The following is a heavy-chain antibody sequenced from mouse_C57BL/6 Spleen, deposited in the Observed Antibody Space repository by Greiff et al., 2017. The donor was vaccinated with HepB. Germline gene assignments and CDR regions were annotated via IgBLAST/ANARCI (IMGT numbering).Heavy chain of an antibody. CDR1: GFSFNTYA. CDR2: IRSKSNNYAT. D-gene: IGHD2-2*01. J-gene: IGHJ3*01. V-gene: IGHV10-1*01. Sequence: EVQLVESGGGLVQPKGSLKLSCAASGFSFNTYAMNWVRQAPGKGLEWVARIRSKSNNYATYYADSVKDRFTISRDDSESMLYLQMNNLKTEDTAMYYCVRQGYDEGAWFAYWGQGTLVTVSA. CDR3: VRQGYDEGAWFAY.